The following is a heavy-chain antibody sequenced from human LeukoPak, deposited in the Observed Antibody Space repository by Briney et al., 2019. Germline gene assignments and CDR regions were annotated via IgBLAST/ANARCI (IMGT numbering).Heavy chain of an antibody. CDR1: GGSFSGYY. D-gene: IGHD3-16*01. J-gene: IGHJ4*02. V-gene: IGHV4-34*01. Sequence: SETLSLTCAVYGGSFSGYYWSWIRQPPGKGLEWIGEINHSGSTNYNPSLKSRVTISVDTSKNQFSLKLSSVTAADTAVYYCARAPPGDLGDFDYWGQGTLVTVSS. CDR2: INHSGST. CDR3: ARAPPGDLGDFDY.